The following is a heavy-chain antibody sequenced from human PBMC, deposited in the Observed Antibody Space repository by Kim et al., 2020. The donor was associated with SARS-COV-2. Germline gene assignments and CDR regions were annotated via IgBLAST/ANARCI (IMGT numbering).Heavy chain of an antibody. V-gene: IGHV3-23*01. Sequence: GGSLRLSCEAAGFTFTNYAMTWVRQPPGKGLEWVSGISGSGTGAFYADSVKGRFTISRDMSKNTLYLQMNSLRVDDTAIYYCAKDNFDSTGGSWYRYSFDHGMDVWGQGTTVTVSS. J-gene: IGHJ6*02. CDR3: AKDNFDSTGGSWYRYSFDHGMDV. CDR2: ISGSGTGA. CDR1: GFTFTNYA. D-gene: IGHD2-15*01.